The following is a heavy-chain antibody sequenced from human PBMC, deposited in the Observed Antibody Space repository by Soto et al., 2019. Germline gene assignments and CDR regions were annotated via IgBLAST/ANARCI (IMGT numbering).Heavy chain of an antibody. CDR2: INPSGGST. CDR3: ARWKCHLDV. V-gene: IGHV1-46*03. Sequence: QVQLVQSGAEVKKPGASVKVSCKASGYTFTSYYMHWVRQAPGQGLELMGVINPSGGSTSYAQKLQGRVTMTIYTPSCPVYMELSRFRSEDTAVHYCARWKCHLDVWGQGTTVIVSS. J-gene: IGHJ6*02. CDR1: GYTFTSYY. D-gene: IGHD1-1*01.